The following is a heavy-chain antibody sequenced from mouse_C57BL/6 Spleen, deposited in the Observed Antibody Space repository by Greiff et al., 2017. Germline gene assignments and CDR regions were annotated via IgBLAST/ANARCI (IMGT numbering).Heavy chain of an antibody. CDR1: GYTFTSYW. Sequence: QVQLQQPGAELVRPGSSVKLSCKASGYTFTSYWMHWVKQRPIQGLEWIGNIDPSDSETHYNQKFKDKATLTVDKSSSAAYMQLSSLTSEDSAVYYCARVGPLLLRLDVWGTGTTVTVSS. CDR3: ARVGPLLLRLDV. CDR2: IDPSDSET. V-gene: IGHV1-52*01. D-gene: IGHD1-1*01. J-gene: IGHJ1*03.